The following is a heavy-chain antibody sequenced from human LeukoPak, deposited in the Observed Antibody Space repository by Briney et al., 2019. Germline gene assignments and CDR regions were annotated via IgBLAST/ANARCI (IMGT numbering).Heavy chain of an antibody. CDR1: GVSISSYY. CDR2: IYYSGST. V-gene: IGHV4-59*08. Sequence: SSETLSLTCSVSGVSISSYYWSRIRQPPAKGLTWIGCIYYSGSTNYHASLTSRATISVDTPNNQFSLKLRPLTAPGTPGYYCAYATVTTRAYYYYIDVWGKGTPVTVSS. D-gene: IGHD4-17*01. CDR3: AYATVTTRAYYYYIDV. J-gene: IGHJ6*03.